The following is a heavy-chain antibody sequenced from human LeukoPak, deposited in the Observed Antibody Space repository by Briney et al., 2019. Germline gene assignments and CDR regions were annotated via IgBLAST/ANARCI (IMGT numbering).Heavy chain of an antibody. D-gene: IGHD3-16*01. V-gene: IGHV1-18*01. CDR3: ARDGPTSYYDYVWGSFPSDY. J-gene: IGHJ4*02. CDR1: GYTFTSYG. CDR2: ISAYNGNT. Sequence: GASVKVYCKASGYTFTSYGISWVRQAPGQGLEWMGWISAYNGNTNYAQKLQGRVTMTTDTSTSTAYMELRSLRSDDTAVYYCARDGPTSYYDYVWGSFPSDYWGQGTLVTVSS.